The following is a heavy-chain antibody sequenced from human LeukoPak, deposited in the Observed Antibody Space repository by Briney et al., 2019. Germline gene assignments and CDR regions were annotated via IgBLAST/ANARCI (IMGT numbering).Heavy chain of an antibody. CDR2: ISSSSSYI. V-gene: IGHV3-21*01. D-gene: IGHD3-22*01. Sequence: PGGSLRPSCAASAFTFRSYNMNWVRQAPGKGLEWVSSISSSSSYIYYADSVKGRFTISRDNAKNSLDLQMNSLRAEDTAVYYCAREYYDSSGYFDYWGQETLVTVSS. CDR3: AREYYDSSGYFDY. J-gene: IGHJ4*02. CDR1: AFTFRSYN.